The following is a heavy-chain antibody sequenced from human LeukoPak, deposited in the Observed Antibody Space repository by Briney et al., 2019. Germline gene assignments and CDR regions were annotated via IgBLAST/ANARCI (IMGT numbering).Heavy chain of an antibody. J-gene: IGHJ4*02. Sequence: GESLKISCKGSGYSFTSYWIGWVRQMPGKGLEWMGIIYPGDSDTRYSPSFQGQVTISADKSVSTAYLQWSSLKASDTAMYYCARQGYSYGPDTDFDYWGQGTLVTVSS. CDR2: IYPGDSDT. CDR1: GYSFTSYW. D-gene: IGHD5-18*01. V-gene: IGHV5-51*01. CDR3: ARQGYSYGPDTDFDY.